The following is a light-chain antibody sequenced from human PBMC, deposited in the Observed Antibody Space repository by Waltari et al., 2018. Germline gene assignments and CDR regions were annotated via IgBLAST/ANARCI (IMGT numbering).Light chain of an antibody. J-gene: IGKJ1*01. CDR1: QTVGSN. CDR3: QQYNDWPQT. V-gene: IGKV3-15*01. CDR2: SAS. Sequence: EIVMTQSPATLSVSSGERATLSCRASQTVGSNLAWYQQKPGQAPRLLLYSASTRDTGIPPRFSGRGSGTEFTLTISSLQSEDFAVYYCQQYNDWPQTFGQGTKVEIK.